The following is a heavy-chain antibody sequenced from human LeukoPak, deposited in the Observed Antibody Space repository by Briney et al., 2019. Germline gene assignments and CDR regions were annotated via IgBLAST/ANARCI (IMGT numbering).Heavy chain of an antibody. J-gene: IGHJ4*02. CDR2: ISGYNSKT. D-gene: IGHD6-19*01. V-gene: IGHV1-18*01. CDR1: GYTFSSYG. Sequence: ASVKVSCKASGYTFSSYGISWVRQAPGQGLEWMGWISGYNSKTKYAQKFQDRVIMTTDTSTSTAYMELRSLRSDDTAVYYCARSAVTGTSPFDFWGQGTLVTVSS. CDR3: ARSAVTGTSPFDF.